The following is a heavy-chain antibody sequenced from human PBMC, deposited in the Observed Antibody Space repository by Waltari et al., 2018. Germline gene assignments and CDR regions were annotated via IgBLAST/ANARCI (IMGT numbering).Heavy chain of an antibody. CDR2: IIPIFGTA. Sequence: QVQLVQSGAEVKKPGSSVKVSCKASGGTFSRYAISWVRQAPGQGLEWMGGIIPIFGTANYEQKCQGRVTITTDESTSTAYMELSSLRAEDTAVYYCAISQNEIYFDYWGQGTLVTVSS. CDR1: GGTFSRYA. V-gene: IGHV1-69*05. D-gene: IGHD1-1*01. J-gene: IGHJ4*02. CDR3: AISQNEIYFDY.